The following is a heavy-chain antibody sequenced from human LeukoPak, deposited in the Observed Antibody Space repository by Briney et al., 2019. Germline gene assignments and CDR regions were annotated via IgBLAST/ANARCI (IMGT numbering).Heavy chain of an antibody. J-gene: IGHJ4*02. CDR3: ARVRAGYDYGGVLDY. D-gene: IGHD5-12*01. CDR2: IITYNGNT. V-gene: IGHV1-18*01. Sequence: GASVKVSYKASGYTFTSYGISWVRQAPGQGLEWMGWIITYNGNTNYAQKLQGRVTMATDTSTSTAYMELRSLRSDDTAVYYCARVRAGYDYGGVLDYWGQGTLVTVSS. CDR1: GYTFTSYG.